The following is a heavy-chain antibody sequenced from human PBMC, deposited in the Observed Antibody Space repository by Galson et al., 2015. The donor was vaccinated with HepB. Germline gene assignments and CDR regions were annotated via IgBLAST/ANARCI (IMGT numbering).Heavy chain of an antibody. CDR1: GFTFSNAW. CDR2: IKSKTDGGTT. D-gene: IGHD2-2*01. J-gene: IGHJ5*02. V-gene: IGHV3-15*01. Sequence: SLRLSCAASGFTFSNAWMSWVRQAPGKGLEWVGRIKSKTDGGTTDYAAPVKGRFTISRDDSKNTLYLQMNSLKTEDAAVYYCTTGPSSVCSSSSCSYNWFGPWGQGTLVTVPS. CDR3: TTGPSSVCSSSSCSYNWFGP.